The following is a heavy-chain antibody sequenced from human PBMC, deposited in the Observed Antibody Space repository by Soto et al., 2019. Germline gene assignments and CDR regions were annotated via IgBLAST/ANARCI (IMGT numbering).Heavy chain of an antibody. CDR2: MNPGSGDT. Sequence: SXKVSFKASGYTXTNNDVRGVRQATGQRLEWMGWMNPGSGDTGYAQKFQGRVTMTRDISIATAYMDLNSITSEDTAIYYCARMESFGSLNWFDPWGQGTLGTVS. J-gene: IGHJ5*02. D-gene: IGHD5-18*01. CDR3: ARMESFGSLNWFDP. V-gene: IGHV1-8*02. CDR1: GYTXTNND.